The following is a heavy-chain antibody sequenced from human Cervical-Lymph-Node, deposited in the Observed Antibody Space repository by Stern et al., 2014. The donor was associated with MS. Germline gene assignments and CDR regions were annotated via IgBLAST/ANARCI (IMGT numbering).Heavy chain of an antibody. CDR2: ISWNSGSI. CDR3: SKDEHHYDSTSFDI. D-gene: IGHD3-22*01. V-gene: IGHV3-9*01. J-gene: IGHJ3*02. CDR1: GFTFDDYA. Sequence: VQLVESGGGLVQPGRSLRLSCAASGFTFDDYAMHWVRQAPGKGLEWVSGISWNSGSIGYADSVKGRFTISRDNAKNSLYLQMNSLRAEDTALYYCSKDEHHYDSTSFDIWGQGTMVTVSS.